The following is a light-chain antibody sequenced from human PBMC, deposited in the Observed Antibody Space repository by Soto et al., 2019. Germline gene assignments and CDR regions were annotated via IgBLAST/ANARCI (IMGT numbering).Light chain of an antibody. J-gene: IGLJ1*01. Sequence: SALTQPPSASGSPGQSVTISCTGTSSDVGGYNYVSWYQQHPGQAPKIMIYEVTKRPSGVPDRFSGSKSGNTASLTVSGLRAEDEADYYCSSFGGSNNYVFGTGTKVTVL. V-gene: IGLV2-8*01. CDR2: EVT. CDR3: SSFGGSNNYV. CDR1: SSDVGGYNY.